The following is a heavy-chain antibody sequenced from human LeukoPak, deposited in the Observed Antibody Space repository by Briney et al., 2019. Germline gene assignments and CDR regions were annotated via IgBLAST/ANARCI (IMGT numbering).Heavy chain of an antibody. Sequence: GGSLRLSCAASGFTFSSYWMSWVRQAPGKGLEWVANIKQDGIEKYYVDSLKGRITISRDNAKNSLYLQMNSLRVEDTAVYYCARVAKFYYGSETYYFFEHWGQGTPVTASS. CDR2: IKQDGIEK. D-gene: IGHD3-10*01. V-gene: IGHV3-7*01. J-gene: IGHJ4*02. CDR3: ARVAKFYYGSETYYFFEH. CDR1: GFTFSSYW.